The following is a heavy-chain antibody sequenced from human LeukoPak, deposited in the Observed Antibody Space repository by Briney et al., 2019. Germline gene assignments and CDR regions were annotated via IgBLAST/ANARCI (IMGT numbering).Heavy chain of an antibody. D-gene: IGHD2-15*01. V-gene: IGHV1-69*05. CDR2: IIPIFGTA. J-gene: IGHJ4*02. CDR3: AGESTEYCIGGSCYLREYYFDY. CDR1: GGTFSSYA. Sequence: GASVKVSCKASGGTFSSYAISWVRQAPGQGLEWMGRIIPIFGTANYAQKFQGRVTITTDESTSTAFMELSSLRSEDTAVYYCAGESTEYCIGGSCYLREYYFDYWGQGTLVTVSS.